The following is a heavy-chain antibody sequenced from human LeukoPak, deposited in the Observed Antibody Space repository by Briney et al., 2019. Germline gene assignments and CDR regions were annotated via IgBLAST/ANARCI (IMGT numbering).Heavy chain of an antibody. CDR2: INSISSYI. D-gene: IGHD1-26*01. V-gene: IGHV3-21*01. CDR3: AKTRGWELLSDSFDH. CDR1: GFTFSSYS. J-gene: IGHJ4*02. Sequence: GGSLRLSCAASGFTFSSYSMNWVRQAPGKGREWVSAINSISSYIYYADSVKGRFTTSRDNTKNSLYLQMNSLRAEDPSLYCVAKTRGWELLSDSFDHWGQGTLVTVSS.